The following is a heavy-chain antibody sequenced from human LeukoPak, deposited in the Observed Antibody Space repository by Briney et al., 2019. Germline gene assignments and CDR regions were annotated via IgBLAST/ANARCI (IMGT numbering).Heavy chain of an antibody. D-gene: IGHD5-18*01. V-gene: IGHV4-39*01. Sequence: SETLSLTCTVSGGSISSSGYYWGRIRQPPGKGLEWIGSIYYSGNTYYNASLKSRVTISVDTSKNQFSLKLSSVTAADTAVYYCARQGGYSYRILDYWGQGTLVTVSS. CDR1: GGSISSSGYY. J-gene: IGHJ4*02. CDR3: ARQGGYSYRILDY. CDR2: IYYSGNT.